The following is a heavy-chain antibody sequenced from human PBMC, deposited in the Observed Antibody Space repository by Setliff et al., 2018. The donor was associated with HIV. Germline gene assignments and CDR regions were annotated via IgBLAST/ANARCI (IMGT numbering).Heavy chain of an antibody. CDR3: ARETNASGSLTAYWYFDL. J-gene: IGHJ2*01. CDR2: INHSGRT. V-gene: IGHV4-34*01. D-gene: IGHD3-10*01. CDR1: GGSFSGYH. Sequence: PSETLSLTCAVYGGSFSGYHWNWIRQPPGKGLEWIGEINHSGRTNYNPSLKSRVTTSVDRSKNQFSLKLNSVTAADTAVYYCARETNASGSLTAYWYFDLWGRGTLVTVSS.